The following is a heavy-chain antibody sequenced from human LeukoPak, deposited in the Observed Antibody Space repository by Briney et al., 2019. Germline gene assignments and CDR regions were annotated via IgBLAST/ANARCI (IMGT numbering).Heavy chain of an antibody. D-gene: IGHD3-3*01. J-gene: IGHJ4*02. V-gene: IGHV3-53*01. CDR3: ARVMKEWLSPDY. Sequence: GGSLRLSCAAPGFTVSSNYMSWVRQAPGKGLELVSLIYSGGITYYADSVKGRFTISRDISKNTVYFQMNSLRAEDTAVYFCARVMKEWLSPDYWGQGSLVTVSS. CDR1: GFTVSSNY. CDR2: IYSGGIT.